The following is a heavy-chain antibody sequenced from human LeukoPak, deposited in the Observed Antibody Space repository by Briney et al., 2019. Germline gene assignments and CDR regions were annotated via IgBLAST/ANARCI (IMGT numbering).Heavy chain of an antibody. J-gene: IGHJ3*02. Sequence: GSSVKVSCKASGGTFSSYAISWVRQAPGQGLEWMGGIIPIFGTANYAQKFQGRVTITTDESTSTAYMELSSLRSEDTAMYYCAESTRSWSDAFDIWGQGTMVTVSS. CDR1: GGTFSSYA. CDR2: IIPIFGTA. D-gene: IGHD6-13*01. CDR3: AESTRSWSDAFDI. V-gene: IGHV1-69*05.